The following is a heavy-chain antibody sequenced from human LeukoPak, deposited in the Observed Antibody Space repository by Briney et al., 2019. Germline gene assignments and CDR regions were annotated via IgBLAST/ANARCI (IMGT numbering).Heavy chain of an antibody. CDR2: IKSKTDGGTT. J-gene: IGHJ4*02. D-gene: IGHD3-10*01. Sequence: GGSLRLSSAASGFTFSNAWMSWVRQAPGKGLEWVGRIKSKTDGGTTDYAAPVKGRFTISRDDSKNTLYLQMNSLKTEDTAVYYCTTGGNLLWFGELYSDYWGQGTLVTVSS. V-gene: IGHV3-15*01. CDR3: TTGGNLLWFGELYSDY. CDR1: GFTFSNAW.